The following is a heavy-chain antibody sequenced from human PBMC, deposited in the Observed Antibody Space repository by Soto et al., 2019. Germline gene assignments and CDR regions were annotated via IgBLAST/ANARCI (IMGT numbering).Heavy chain of an antibody. Sequence: LRLSCAASGFSFSDHYMSWIRQAPGKGLEWVSYISSSTFYTNYADSVKGRFTISRDNAKNSLYLQMNSLRAEDTAVYYCATDDSSVLEYFDYWGQGILVTVSS. CDR1: GFSFSDHY. CDR2: ISSSTFYT. D-gene: IGHD3-22*01. J-gene: IGHJ4*02. CDR3: ATDDSSVLEYFDY. V-gene: IGHV3-11*06.